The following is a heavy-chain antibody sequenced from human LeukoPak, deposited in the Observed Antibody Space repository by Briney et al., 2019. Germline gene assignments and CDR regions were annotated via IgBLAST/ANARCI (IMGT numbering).Heavy chain of an antibody. J-gene: IGHJ3*01. Sequence: PGGSLRLSCAASGFTFGIYAMHWVRQAPGKGLEHVSSITTNGGNTYYADSVKGRFTISRDNSKDTLSLQMGSLRAEDMAVYYCAKPLTSYSSGFSDVFDVWGHGSMVTVSS. CDR1: GFTFGIYA. D-gene: IGHD5-18*01. V-gene: IGHV3-64*02. CDR2: ITTNGGNT. CDR3: AKPLTSYSSGFSDVFDV.